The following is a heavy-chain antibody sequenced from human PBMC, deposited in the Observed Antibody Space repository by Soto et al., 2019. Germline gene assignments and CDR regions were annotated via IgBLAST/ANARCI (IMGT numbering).Heavy chain of an antibody. D-gene: IGHD6-13*01. CDR1: GYTFTGYA. V-gene: IGHV1-46*01. J-gene: IGHJ5*02. Sequence: ASVKVSCKASGYTFTGYAMHWVRQAPGQGLEWMGMINAVGGSTAYAQKFQDRVTLTRDTSTSTVYMELSSLRYDDTAVYYCARRKLAAAKSDWFDPWGQGTLVTVSS. CDR2: INAVGGST. CDR3: ARRKLAAAKSDWFDP.